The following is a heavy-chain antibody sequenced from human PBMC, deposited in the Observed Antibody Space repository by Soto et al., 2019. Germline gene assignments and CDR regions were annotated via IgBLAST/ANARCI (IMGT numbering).Heavy chain of an antibody. Sequence: PSETLSLTCAVYGGSFSGYYWSWIRQPPGKGLEWIGEINHSGSTNYNPSLKSRVTISVDTSKNQFSLKLSSVTAADTAVYYCARVILWDDYVWGSYRYMFYYGMDVWGQGTTVTVS. J-gene: IGHJ6*02. CDR3: ARVILWDDYVWGSYRYMFYYGMDV. CDR2: INHSGST. D-gene: IGHD3-16*02. CDR1: GGSFSGYY. V-gene: IGHV4-34*01.